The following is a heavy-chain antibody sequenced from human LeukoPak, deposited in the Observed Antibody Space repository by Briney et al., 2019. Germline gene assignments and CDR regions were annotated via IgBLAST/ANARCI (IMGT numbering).Heavy chain of an antibody. J-gene: IGHJ4*02. D-gene: IGHD4-17*01. CDR2: IYYSGST. V-gene: IGHV4-30-4*08. CDR1: GGSISSGDYY. Sequence: PSETLSLTCTVSGGSISSGDYYWSWIRQPPGKGLEWIGYIYYSGSTYYNPSLKSRVTISVDTSKNQFSLKLSSVTAADTAVYYCARAPDSYGDFDYWGQGTLVTVSS. CDR3: ARAPDSYGDFDY.